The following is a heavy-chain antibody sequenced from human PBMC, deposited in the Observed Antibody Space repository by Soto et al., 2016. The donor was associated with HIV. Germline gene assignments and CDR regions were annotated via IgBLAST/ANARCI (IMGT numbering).Heavy chain of an antibody. V-gene: IGHV3-23*01. CDR2: ISGSGGST. Sequence: EVQLLESGGGLVQPGGSLRLSCAASGFTLSSYAMSWVRQAPGKGLEWVSAISGSGGSTYYADSVKGRFTISRDNSKNTLYLQMNSLRAEDTAVYYCAKHCMVATIRDGMDVWGQGATVTVSS. CDR3: AKHCMVATIRDGMDV. CDR1: GFTLSSYA. J-gene: IGHJ6*02. D-gene: IGHD5-12*01.